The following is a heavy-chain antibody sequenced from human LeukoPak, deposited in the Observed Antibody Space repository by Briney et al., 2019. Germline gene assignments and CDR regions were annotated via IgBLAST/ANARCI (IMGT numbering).Heavy chain of an antibody. V-gene: IGHV4-59*01. CDR1: GVSMSSYY. Sequence: PSETLSLTCTVSGVSMSSYYWSWIRQSPGKGLEWIGYIQFSGNTNYNPSLKSRVTISEETSKNQFSLRLSSVTAADTAVYYCAKGDGNWFDPWGQGALVTVSS. CDR2: IQFSGNT. J-gene: IGHJ5*02. CDR3: AKGDGNWFDP.